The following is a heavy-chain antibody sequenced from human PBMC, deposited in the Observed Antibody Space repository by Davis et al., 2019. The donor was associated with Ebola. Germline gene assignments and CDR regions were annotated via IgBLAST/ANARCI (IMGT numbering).Heavy chain of an antibody. V-gene: IGHV4-34*01. CDR2: INHSGST. J-gene: IGHJ5*02. CDR3: ARDSRWFDP. CDR1: GGSFSGYY. Sequence: SETLSLTCAVYGGSFSGYYWSWIRQLPGKGLEWIGEINHSGSTNYNPSLKSRVTISVDTSKNQFSLKLSSVTAADTAVYYCARDSRWFDPWGQGTLVTVSS.